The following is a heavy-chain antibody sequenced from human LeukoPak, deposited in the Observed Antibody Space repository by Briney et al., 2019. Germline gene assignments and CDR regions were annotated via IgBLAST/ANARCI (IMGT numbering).Heavy chain of an antibody. D-gene: IGHD3-10*01. CDR1: GFTFSSYG. CDR2: IRYDGSNK. Sequence: GGTLRLSCAASGFTFSSYGMHWVRQAPGKGLEWVTFIRYDGSNKYYADSVKGRFTISRDNSKNTLYLQMNSLRAEDTAVYYCAKDGSYYGSGSYYYNPNYYYYYYMDVWGKGTTVTISS. CDR3: AKDGSYYGSGSYYYNPNYYYYYYMDV. J-gene: IGHJ6*03. V-gene: IGHV3-30*02.